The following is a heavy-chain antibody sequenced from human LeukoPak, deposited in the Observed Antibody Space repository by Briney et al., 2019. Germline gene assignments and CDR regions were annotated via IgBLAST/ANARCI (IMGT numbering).Heavy chain of an antibody. J-gene: IGHJ4*02. V-gene: IGHV4-34*01. D-gene: IGHD6-13*01. Sequence: SETLSLTCAVYGGSFSGYYWSWIRQPPGKELEWIGEINHSGGTNYNPSLKSRVTISVDTSKNQFSLKLSSVTAADTAVYYCARACGIAEGDYWGQGTLVTVSS. CDR3: ARACGIAEGDY. CDR1: GGSFSGYY. CDR2: INHSGGT.